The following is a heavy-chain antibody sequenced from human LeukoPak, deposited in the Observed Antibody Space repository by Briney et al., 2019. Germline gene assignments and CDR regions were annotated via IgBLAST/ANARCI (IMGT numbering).Heavy chain of an antibody. D-gene: IGHD5-12*01. CDR1: GGSISSGDYY. CDR3: ARGGVATKFDY. J-gene: IGHJ4*02. V-gene: IGHV4-30-4*01. CDR2: IYYSGST. Sequence: SETLSLTCTVSGGSISSGDYYWSWIRQPPGKGLEWIGYIYYSGSTYYNPSLKGRVTISVDTSKNQFSLKLSSVTAADTAVYYCARGGVATKFDYWGQGTLVTVSS.